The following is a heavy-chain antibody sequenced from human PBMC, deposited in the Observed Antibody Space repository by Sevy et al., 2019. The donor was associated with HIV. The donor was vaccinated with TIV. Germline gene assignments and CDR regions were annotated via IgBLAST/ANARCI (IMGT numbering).Heavy chain of an antibody. CDR1: GFTFSSYA. D-gene: IGHD3-16*02. V-gene: IGHV3-64D*06. CDR2: ISSNGGST. Sequence: GGSLRLSCSASGFTFSSYAMHWVRQAPGKGLEYVSAISSNGGSTYYDHSVKGRFTISRDNSKNTLYLQMSSLRAEDTAVYYCVKDLNYDYGWGSDRSQKHFQHGGQGTLVTVSS. J-gene: IGHJ1*01. CDR3: VKDLNYDYGWGSDRSQKHFQH.